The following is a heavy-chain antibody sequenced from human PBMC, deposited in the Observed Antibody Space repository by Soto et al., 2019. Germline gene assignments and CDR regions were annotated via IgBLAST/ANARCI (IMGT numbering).Heavy chain of an antibody. CDR3: ARASSGYSSRDHYYYYGMDV. D-gene: IGHD6-13*01. J-gene: IGHJ6*02. Sequence: GGSLRLSCAASGFTFSSYDMHWVRQATGKGLEWVSAIGTAGDTYYPGSVKGRFTISRENTKNSLYLQMNSLRAGDTAVYYWARASSGYSSRDHYYYYGMDVWGQGTRFT. CDR1: GFTFSSYD. CDR2: IGTAGDT. V-gene: IGHV3-13*01.